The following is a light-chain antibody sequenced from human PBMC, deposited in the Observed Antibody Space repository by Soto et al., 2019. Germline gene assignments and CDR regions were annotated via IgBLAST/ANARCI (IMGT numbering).Light chain of an antibody. J-gene: IGKJ5*01. CDR3: KQSYTALSIN. Sequence: DIQMTQSPSSLSASVGDRVTITCRASESINRHLNWYQQQPGIAPKLLIYAASSLQNGVPSRFRGGGSGTDFTLIITTLQPEDFATYYCKQSYTALSINFGKGTRLEIK. CDR2: AAS. V-gene: IGKV1-39*01. CDR1: ESINRH.